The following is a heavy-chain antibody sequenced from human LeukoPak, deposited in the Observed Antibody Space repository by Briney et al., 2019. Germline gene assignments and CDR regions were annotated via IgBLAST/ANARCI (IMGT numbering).Heavy chain of an antibody. Sequence: PGGSLRLSCAASGFTFSSYSMNWVRQAPGKGLEWVSYISSSSSTIYYADSVKGRFTISRDNAKNSLYLQMNSLRAEDTAVYYCARGADHGGSYYPDWGQGTRVTVSS. CDR3: ARGADHGGSYYPD. V-gene: IGHV3-48*01. CDR2: ISSSSSTI. CDR1: GFTFSSYS. J-gene: IGHJ4*02. D-gene: IGHD3-10*01.